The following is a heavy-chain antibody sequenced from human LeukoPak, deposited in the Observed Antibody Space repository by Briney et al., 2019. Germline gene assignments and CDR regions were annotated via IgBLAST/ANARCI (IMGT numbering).Heavy chain of an antibody. CDR1: GYTFTGYY. CDR3: ARDAGAIIVVVPAASGMDV. Sequence: ASVKVSCKASGYTFTGYYMHWVRQAPGQGLEWMGWINPNSGGTNYAQKFQGWVTMTRDTSISTAYMELSRLRSDDTAVYYCARDAGAIIVVVPAASGMDVWGQGTTVTVSS. D-gene: IGHD2-2*01. J-gene: IGHJ6*02. V-gene: IGHV1-2*04. CDR2: INPNSGGT.